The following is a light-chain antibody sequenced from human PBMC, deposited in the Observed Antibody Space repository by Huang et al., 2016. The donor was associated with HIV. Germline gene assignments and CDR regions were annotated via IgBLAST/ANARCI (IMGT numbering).Light chain of an antibody. Sequence: DIVVTQSPDSLALSLGGRAAINCTASQSVLKTSNNKNCLSWYQLKPGQPPKLLIYWAATRGSGVPDGCSGSGSGTHFTLTIASLQAEDGAVYYCHQYYDTPQTFGQGTKVEVK. CDR2: WAA. CDR3: HQYYDTPQT. J-gene: IGKJ1*01. V-gene: IGKV4-1*01. CDR1: QSVLKTSNNKNC.